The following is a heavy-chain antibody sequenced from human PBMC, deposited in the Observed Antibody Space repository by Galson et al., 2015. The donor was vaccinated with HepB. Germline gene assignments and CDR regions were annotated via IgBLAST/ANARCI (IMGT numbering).Heavy chain of an antibody. CDR2: INPNSGGT. CDR3: AREMAPSGSYAGFDY. CDR1: GYTFTGYY. V-gene: IGHV1-2*04. D-gene: IGHD1-26*01. J-gene: IGHJ4*02. Sequence: SVKVSCKASGYTFTGYYMHWVRQAPGQGLEWMGWINPNSGGTNYAQKFQGWVTMTRDTSISTAYMELSRLRSDDTAVYYCAREMAPSGSYAGFDYWGQGTLVTVSS.